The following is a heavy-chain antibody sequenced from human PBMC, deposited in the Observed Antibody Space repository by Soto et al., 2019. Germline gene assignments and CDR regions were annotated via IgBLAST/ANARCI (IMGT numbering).Heavy chain of an antibody. CDR1: GYSFPTYW. CDR3: ARRSMFYHDSGYYYGFFDY. J-gene: IGHJ4*02. V-gene: IGHV5-51*01. CDR2: IYPSDSNI. Sequence: PGESLKISCKVSGYSFPTYWIGWVRQMPGKGLELMGIIYPSDSNIRYSPSVQGQVTISVDKSISTAYLQWRSLKASDTALYYCARRSMFYHDSGYYYGFFDYWGQGTLVTVSS. D-gene: IGHD3-22*01.